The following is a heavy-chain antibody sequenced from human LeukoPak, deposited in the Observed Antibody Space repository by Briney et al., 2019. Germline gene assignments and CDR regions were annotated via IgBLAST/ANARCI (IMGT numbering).Heavy chain of an antibody. Sequence: GESLQISCQGSEYTFTSYWIGWVRQLPGKGLEWMGIIYPGDSQTRYSPSFQGQVTFSADQSISTAYLQWSSLKASDTGMYYCARLRVTMIRGVIIPRGNYCYFDHWGRGTQVTVSS. CDR2: IYPGDSQT. CDR3: ARLRVTMIRGVIIPRGNYCYFDH. V-gene: IGHV5-51*01. CDR1: EYTFTSYW. J-gene: IGHJ2*01. D-gene: IGHD3-10*01.